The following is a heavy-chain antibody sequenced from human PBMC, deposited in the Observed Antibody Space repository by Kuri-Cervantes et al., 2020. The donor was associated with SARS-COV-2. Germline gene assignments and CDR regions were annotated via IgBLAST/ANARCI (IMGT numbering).Heavy chain of an antibody. V-gene: IGHV5-51*01. J-gene: IGHJ6*03. Sequence: KVSCTGSGYIFTNYWIAWVRQMPGKGLEWMGIIYPGDSDTKYSPSFQGQVTISADKSISTAFLQWSSLKASDTAMYYCARRAYGEQVDYYYMDVWGKGTTVTVSS. CDR1: GYIFTNYW. CDR3: ARRAYGEQVDYYYMDV. CDR2: IYPGDSDT. D-gene: IGHD4-17*01.